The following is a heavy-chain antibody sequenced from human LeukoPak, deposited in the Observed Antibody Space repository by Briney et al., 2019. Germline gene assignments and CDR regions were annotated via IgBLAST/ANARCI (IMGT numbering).Heavy chain of an antibody. Sequence: GGSLRLSCAASGFTFSSYSMNWVRQAPGKGLEWVSSISSSCSYIYYADSVKGRFTISRDNSKNTLYLQMNSLRAEDTAVDYCARGEHGSSWSPYDFDYWGQGTLVTVSS. CDR1: GFTFSSYS. D-gene: IGHD6-13*01. J-gene: IGHJ4*02. CDR2: ISSSCSYI. V-gene: IGHV3-21*04. CDR3: ARGEHGSSWSPYDFDY.